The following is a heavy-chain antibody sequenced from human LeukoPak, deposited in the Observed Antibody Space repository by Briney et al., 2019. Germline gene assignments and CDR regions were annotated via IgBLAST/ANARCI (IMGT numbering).Heavy chain of an antibody. J-gene: IGHJ4*02. CDR1: GGSISSYY. D-gene: IGHD3-22*01. V-gene: IGHV4-59*01. CDR2: IYYSGST. CDR3: ARAYYDSSGYYRHFDY. Sequence: SETLSLTCTVSGGSISSYYWSWIRQPPGKGLEWIGSIYYSGSTNYNPSLKSRVTISVDTSKNHFSLKLSSVTAADTAIYYCARAYYDSSGYYRHFDYWGQGTLVTVSS.